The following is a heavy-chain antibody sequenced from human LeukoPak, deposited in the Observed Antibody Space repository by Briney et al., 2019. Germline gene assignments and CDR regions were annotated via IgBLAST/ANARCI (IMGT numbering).Heavy chain of an antibody. V-gene: IGHV1-46*01. CDR1: GYTFTSYY. CDR3: ARAASIVVAASSYGMDV. D-gene: IGHD2-15*01. CDR2: INPSGGST. J-gene: IGHJ6*02. Sequence: GASVNVSCKASGYTFTSYYIHWVRQAPGQGLEWMGIINPSGGSTSYAQKFQGRVTMTRDTSTSTVYMELSSLRSADTAVYYCARAASIVVAASSYGMDVWGQGTTVTVSS.